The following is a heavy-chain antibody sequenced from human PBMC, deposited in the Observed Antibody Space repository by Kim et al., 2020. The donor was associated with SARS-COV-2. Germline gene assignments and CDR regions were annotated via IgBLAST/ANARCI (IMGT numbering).Heavy chain of an antibody. CDR2: INHSGST. J-gene: IGHJ5*02. CDR1: GGSFSGYY. Sequence: SETLSLTCAVYGGSFSGYYWSWIRQPPGKGLEWIGEINHSGSTNYNPSLKSRVTISVDTSKNQFSLKLSSVTAADTAVYYCASRGRITSADIYCSGGSCYSGFDPWGQGTLVTVSS. D-gene: IGHD2-15*01. CDR3: ASRGRITSADIYCSGGSCYSGFDP. V-gene: IGHV4-34*01.